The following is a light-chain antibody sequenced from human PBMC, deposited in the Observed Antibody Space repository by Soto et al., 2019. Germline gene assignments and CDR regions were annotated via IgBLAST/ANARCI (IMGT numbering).Light chain of an antibody. V-gene: IGKV3-20*01. J-gene: IGKJ1*01. Sequence: EVVLTQSPGTLSLSPGERATLSCRASQSISGSFLAWYQQKPGQAPRLLLYGASIRATGIPDRFSCSESGTDFTLTISRLEPADFAVDYCQYYGSSSTVGPGTKGEIK. CDR2: GAS. CDR3: QYYGSSST. CDR1: QSISGSF.